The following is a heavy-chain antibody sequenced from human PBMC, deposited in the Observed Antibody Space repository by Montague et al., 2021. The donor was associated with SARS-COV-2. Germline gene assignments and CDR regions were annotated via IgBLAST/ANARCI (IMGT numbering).Heavy chain of an antibody. J-gene: IGHJ5*02. Sequence: SETLSLTCEVSGASISSNNWWIWVRQSPGKGLEWIGETYHSGSTNYNPSLRSRVTISVDKSKNQFSLKVNSVSAADTAVYYCARLGVVPSPRTFDPWGQGTLVPVSS. V-gene: IGHV4-4*02. CDR3: ARLGVVPSPRTFDP. CDR2: TYHSGST. D-gene: IGHD3-10*01. CDR1: GASISSNNW.